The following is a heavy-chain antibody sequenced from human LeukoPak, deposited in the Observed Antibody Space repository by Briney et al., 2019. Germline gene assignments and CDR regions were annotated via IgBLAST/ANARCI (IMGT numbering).Heavy chain of an antibody. J-gene: IGHJ4*02. D-gene: IGHD5-12*01. CDR1: GYTFTSYA. CDR2: INAGNGNT. V-gene: IGHV1-3*01. Sequence: VASVTVSCKASGYTFTSYAMHWVRQAPGQRLEWMGWINAGNGNTKYSQKFQGRVTITRDTSASTAYKELSSLRSEDTAVYYCARDQGYSGYDFYFDYWGQGTLVTVSS. CDR3: ARDQGYSGYDFYFDY.